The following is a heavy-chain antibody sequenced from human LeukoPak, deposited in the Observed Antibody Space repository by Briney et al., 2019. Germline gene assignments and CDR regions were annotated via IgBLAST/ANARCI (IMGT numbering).Heavy chain of an antibody. D-gene: IGHD6-19*01. J-gene: IGHJ4*02. CDR1: GFTFGDYA. CDR2: IRSKAYGGTT. V-gene: IGHV3-49*04. Sequence: GGSLTLACTAAGFTFGDYAMSWVRQAPGKGLEWVGFIRSKAYGGTTEYAASVKGRLTISRDNSKSIAYLQMNSMKTEDTAVYYCTRDLRWLAYDYWGQGTLVTVSS. CDR3: TRDLRWLAYDY.